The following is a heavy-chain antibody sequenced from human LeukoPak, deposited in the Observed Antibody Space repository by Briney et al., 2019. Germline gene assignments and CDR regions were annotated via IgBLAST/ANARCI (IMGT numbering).Heavy chain of an antibody. V-gene: IGHV3-30*02. J-gene: IGHJ4*02. CDR3: AKEGTALKPSGLDH. Sequence: GGSLRLSCAASGFIFTDYGMHWVRQAPGKGLEWLTFIRYDGSDKYYADSVKGRFTISRDNSKNTLYLQMNSLTSEDTAVYYCAKEGTALKPSGLDHWGQGILVTVSS. CDR2: IRYDGSDK. CDR1: GFIFTDYG. D-gene: IGHD1/OR15-1a*01.